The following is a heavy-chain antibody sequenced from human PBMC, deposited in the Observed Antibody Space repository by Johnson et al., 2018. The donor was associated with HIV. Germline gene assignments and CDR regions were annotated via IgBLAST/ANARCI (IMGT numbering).Heavy chain of an antibody. CDR2: TGTAGDT. CDR3: AREGPVPGGDAFDI. D-gene: IGHD3-16*01. Sequence: MQLVESGGGVVQPGGSLRLSCAASGFTFSSYDMYWVRQATGKGLERLPATGTAGDTYYPGSVKGRFTISRENAKNSLYLQMNSLSAGDTAVYYCAREGPVPGGDAFDIWGQGTMVTVSS. J-gene: IGHJ3*02. CDR1: GFTFSSYD. V-gene: IGHV3-13*01.